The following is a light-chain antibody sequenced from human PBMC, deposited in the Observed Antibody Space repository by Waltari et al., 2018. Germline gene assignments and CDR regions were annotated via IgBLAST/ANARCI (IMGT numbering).Light chain of an antibody. J-gene: IGLJ1*01. CDR3: SSYTSIIPPFL. Sequence: QSALTQPASVSGSPGQSITISCTRSSSDLGGYSFVSWYQQHPGKAPKLMIYDVSHRLSGVSNRFSGSKSGNTASLTISGLQPEDEADYYCSSYTSIIPPFLFGTGTKVTVL. CDR2: DVS. V-gene: IGLV2-14*01. CDR1: SSDLGGYSF.